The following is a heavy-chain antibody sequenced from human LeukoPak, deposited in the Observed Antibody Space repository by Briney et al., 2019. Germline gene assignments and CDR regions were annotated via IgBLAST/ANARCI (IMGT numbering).Heavy chain of an antibody. CDR2: IIPIFGTA. CDR1: GGTFSSYA. V-gene: IGHV1-69*13. D-gene: IGHD2-2*01. CDR3: ARNLGYCSSTSCSRYYYYGMDV. Sequence: ASVKVSCKASGGTFSSYAISWMRQAPGQGLEWMGGIIPIFGTANYAQKFQGRVTITADESTSTAYMELSSLRSEDTAVYYCARNLGYCSSTSCSRYYYYGMDVWGQGTTVTVSS. J-gene: IGHJ6*02.